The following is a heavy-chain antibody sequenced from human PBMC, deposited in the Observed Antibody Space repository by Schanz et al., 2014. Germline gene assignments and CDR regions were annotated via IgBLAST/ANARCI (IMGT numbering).Heavy chain of an antibody. CDR2: VSRSTPDI. D-gene: IGHD3-22*01. V-gene: IGHV3-23*01. Sequence: EVQLLESGGGLVQPGGSLRLSCATSGFSFSSYAMHWVRQAPGKGLEWVSYVSRSTPDIYYADSVKGRFTMSRDNSKNTLYLQMKSLRAEDTAVYYCARPPHDSSGYYPFDYWGQGTLVTVSS. CDR3: ARPPHDSSGYYPFDY. CDR1: GFSFSSYA. J-gene: IGHJ4*02.